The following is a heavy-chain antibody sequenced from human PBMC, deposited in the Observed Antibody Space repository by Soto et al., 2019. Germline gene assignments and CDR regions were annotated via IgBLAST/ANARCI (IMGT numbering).Heavy chain of an antibody. CDR1: GGSISSYY. Sequence: SETLSLTCTVSGGSISSYYWSWIRQPPGKGLEWIGYIYYSGSTNYNPSLKSRVTISVDTSKNQFSLKLSSVTAADTAVYYCARQEPAGYSSSWYGFFDYWGQGTLVTVSS. V-gene: IGHV4-59*01. CDR2: IYYSGST. J-gene: IGHJ4*02. D-gene: IGHD6-13*01. CDR3: ARQEPAGYSSSWYGFFDY.